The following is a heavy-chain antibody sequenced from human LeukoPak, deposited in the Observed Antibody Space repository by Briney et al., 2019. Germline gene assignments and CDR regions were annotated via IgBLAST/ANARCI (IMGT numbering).Heavy chain of an antibody. V-gene: IGHV3-13*01. CDR1: GFTFSSYD. CDR2: IGTVGDT. D-gene: IGHD2/OR15-2a*01. CDR3: ARGPLVGTTNYYLDY. J-gene: IGHJ4*02. Sequence: GGSLRLSCAASGFTFSSYDMHWVRQATGEGLEWVSVIGTVGDTYYSDSVKGRFTISRENAKNCLYLQMNSLRVGDTAVYYCARGPLVGTTNYYLDYWGQGTLVTVSS.